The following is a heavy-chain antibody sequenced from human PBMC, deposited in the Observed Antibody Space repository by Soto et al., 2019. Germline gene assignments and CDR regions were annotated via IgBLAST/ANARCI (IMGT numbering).Heavy chain of an antibody. Sequence: SVKVSCKASGGTFSSYAISWVRQAPGQGLEWMGGIIPIFGTANYAQKFQGRVAITADKSTSTAYMELSSLRSEDTAVYYCARVAAAGTTAFDIWGQGTMVTVSS. V-gene: IGHV1-69*06. D-gene: IGHD6-13*01. CDR2: IIPIFGTA. CDR1: GGTFSSYA. CDR3: ARVAAAGTTAFDI. J-gene: IGHJ3*02.